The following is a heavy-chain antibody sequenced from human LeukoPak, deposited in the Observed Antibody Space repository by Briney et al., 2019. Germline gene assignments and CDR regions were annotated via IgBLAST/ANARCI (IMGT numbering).Heavy chain of an antibody. V-gene: IGHV4-59*01. D-gene: IGHD2-15*01. Sequence: SETLSLTCTVSGGSISSYYWSWIRQPPGKGLEWIGYIYYSGSTNYNPSLKSRVTISVDTSKNQFSLKLSSVTAADTAVNYCARVSGYCSGGSCYSGNKHYYYYYMDVWGKGTTVTVSS. CDR1: GGSISSYY. CDR3: ARVSGYCSGGSCYSGNKHYYYYYMDV. CDR2: IYYSGST. J-gene: IGHJ6*03.